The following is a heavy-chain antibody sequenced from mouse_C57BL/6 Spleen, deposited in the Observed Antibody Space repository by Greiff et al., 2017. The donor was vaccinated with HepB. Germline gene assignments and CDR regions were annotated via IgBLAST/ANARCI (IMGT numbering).Heavy chain of an antibody. Sequence: EVKLMESGPGLVKPSQSLSLTCSVTGYSITSGYYWNWIRQFPGNKLEWMGYISYDGSNNYNPSLKNRISITRDTSNNQFFLKLNSVTTEDTATYYCARTPTTVVAHYYAMDYWGQGTSVTVSS. J-gene: IGHJ4*01. CDR2: ISYDGSN. V-gene: IGHV3-6*01. CDR3: ARTPTTVVAHYYAMDY. CDR1: GYSITSGYY. D-gene: IGHD1-1*01.